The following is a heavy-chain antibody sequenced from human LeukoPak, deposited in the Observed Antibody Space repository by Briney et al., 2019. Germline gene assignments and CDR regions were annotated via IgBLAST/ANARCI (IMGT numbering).Heavy chain of an antibody. Sequence: PSETLSLTCTVSGGYISSYYWSWIRQPPGKGLEWIGYIYYSGSTNYNPSLKSRVTISVDTSKNQFSLKLSSVTAADTAVYYCAREAAAGTIDYWGQGTLVTVSS. D-gene: IGHD6-13*01. CDR2: IYYSGST. CDR1: GGYISSYY. CDR3: AREAAAGTIDY. V-gene: IGHV4-59*01. J-gene: IGHJ4*02.